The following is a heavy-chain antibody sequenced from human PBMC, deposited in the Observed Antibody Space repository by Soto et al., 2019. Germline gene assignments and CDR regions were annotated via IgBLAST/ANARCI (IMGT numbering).Heavy chain of an antibody. CDR2: IYYSGST. J-gene: IGHJ6*03. CDR3: ARALVVPAATNHYYYYMDV. D-gene: IGHD2-2*01. CDR1: GGSISSYY. V-gene: IGHV4-59*01. Sequence: SETLSLTCTVSGGSISSYYWSWIRQPPGKGLEWIGYIYYSGSTNYNPSLKSRVTISVDTSKNQFSLKLSSVTAVDTAVYYCARALVVPAATNHYYYYMDVWGKGTTVTVSS.